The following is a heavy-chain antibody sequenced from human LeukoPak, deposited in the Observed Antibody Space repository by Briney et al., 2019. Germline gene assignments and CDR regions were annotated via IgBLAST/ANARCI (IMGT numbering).Heavy chain of an antibody. Sequence: ASVKVSCKASGYTFTGYYMHWVRQAPGQGLEWMGRINPNSGGTNYAQKFQGRVTMTRDTSISTAYMELSRLRSDDTAVYYCASLFSYYYDSSGYRSFDHWGQGTLVTVSS. V-gene: IGHV1-2*06. CDR2: INPNSGGT. CDR3: ASLFSYYYDSSGYRSFDH. CDR1: GYTFTGYY. D-gene: IGHD3-22*01. J-gene: IGHJ4*02.